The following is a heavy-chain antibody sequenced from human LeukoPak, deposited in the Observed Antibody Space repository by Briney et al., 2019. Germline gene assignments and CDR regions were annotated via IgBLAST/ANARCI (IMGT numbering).Heavy chain of an antibody. D-gene: IGHD3-3*01. CDR1: GYTFTSYG. CDR3: ARVYYDFWSGYEYDAFDI. J-gene: IGHJ3*02. CDR2: ISAYNGNT. Sequence: ASVKVSCKASGYTFTSYGITWVRQAPGQGLEWMGWISAYNGNTNYAQKLQGRVTMTTDTSTNTAYMELRSLRSDDTAVCYCARVYYDFWSGYEYDAFDIWGQGTMVTVS. V-gene: IGHV1-18*01.